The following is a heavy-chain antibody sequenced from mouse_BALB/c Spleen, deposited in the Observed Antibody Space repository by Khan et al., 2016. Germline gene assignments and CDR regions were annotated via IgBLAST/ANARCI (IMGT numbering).Heavy chain of an antibody. J-gene: IGHJ1*01. D-gene: IGHD1-1*01. Sequence: QVQLQQSGAELAKPGASVKMSCKASGYTFTSYWMHWVKQRPGQGLEWIGYINPSTAYTEYNQKFKDKATLTADKSSSTAYMQLSSLTSEDCAVYYCARSYDFDGWGSGTTVTVSS. CDR3: ARSYDFDG. V-gene: IGHV1-7*01. CDR1: GYTFTSYW. CDR2: INPSTAYT.